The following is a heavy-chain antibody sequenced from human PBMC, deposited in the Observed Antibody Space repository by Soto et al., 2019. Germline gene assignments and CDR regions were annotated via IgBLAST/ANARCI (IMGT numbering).Heavy chain of an antibody. CDR1: GGTFSSYA. CDR3: ARGVIAVAGILVPPYYFDY. D-gene: IGHD6-19*01. J-gene: IGHJ4*02. V-gene: IGHV1-69*13. CDR2: IIPIFGTA. Sequence: ASVKVSFKASGGTFSSYAISWVRQAPGQGLEWMGGIIPIFGTANYAQKFQGRVTITADESTSTAYMELSSLRSEDTAVYYCARGVIAVAGILVPPYYFDYWGQGTLVTVSS.